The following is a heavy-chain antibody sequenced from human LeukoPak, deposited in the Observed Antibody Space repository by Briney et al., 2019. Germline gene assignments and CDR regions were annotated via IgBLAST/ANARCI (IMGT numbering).Heavy chain of an antibody. D-gene: IGHD5-24*01. CDR2: INHSGST. Sequence: SETLSLTCAVYGGSFSGYYWSWIRQPPGKGLEWIGEINHSGSTNYNPSLKSRVTISVDTSKNQFSLKLSSVTAADTAVYYCAREAVDRDGYNYWFDPWGQGTLVTVSS. CDR3: AREAVDRDGYNYWFDP. CDR1: GGSFSGYY. V-gene: IGHV4-34*09. J-gene: IGHJ5*02.